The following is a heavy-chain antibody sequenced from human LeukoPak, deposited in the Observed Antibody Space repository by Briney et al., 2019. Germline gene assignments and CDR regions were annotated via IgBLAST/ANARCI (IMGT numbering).Heavy chain of an antibody. CDR3: ARDYPADH. CDR1: GFTFSSYP. J-gene: IGHJ4*02. Sequence: PGRPLRLSCAASGFTFSSYPSHWVRQAPGKELDWVALISSDGSDKKYADSVKGRFTISRDNSKNTLYLQMHSLRIEDTAVFYCARDYPADHWGQGTLVTVSS. V-gene: IGHV3-30-3*01. CDR2: ISSDGSDK.